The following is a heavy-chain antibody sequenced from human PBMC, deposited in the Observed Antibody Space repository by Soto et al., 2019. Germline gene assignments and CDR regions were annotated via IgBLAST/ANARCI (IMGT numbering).Heavy chain of an antibody. Sequence: SETLSLTCTVSGGSISSGGYYWSWIRQHPGKGLEWIGYIYYSGSTYYNPSLKSRVTISVDTSKNQFSLKLSSVTAEDTAVYYCAKDPDYDAGPTFDYWGQGTTVTVSS. D-gene: IGHD3-16*01. CDR1: GGSISSGGYY. CDR2: IYYSGST. J-gene: IGHJ4*03. CDR3: AKDPDYDAGPTFDY. V-gene: IGHV4-31*03.